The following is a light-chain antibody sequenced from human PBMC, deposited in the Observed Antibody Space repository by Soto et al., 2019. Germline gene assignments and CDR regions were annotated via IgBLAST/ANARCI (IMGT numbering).Light chain of an antibody. Sequence: EIVLTQSPATLSLSPGERATLSCRASQSVSTYLAWYQQKPGQAPRLLIYDASNRATGIPARFSGSGSGTDFTLTISSLEGQDFAVYYCQQRTNWPPLTFGGGTKVEIK. J-gene: IGKJ4*01. CDR1: QSVSTY. CDR2: DAS. V-gene: IGKV3-11*01. CDR3: QQRTNWPPLT.